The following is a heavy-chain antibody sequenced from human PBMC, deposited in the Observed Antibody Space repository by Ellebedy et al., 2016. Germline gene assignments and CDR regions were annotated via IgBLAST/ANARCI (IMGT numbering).Heavy chain of an antibody. Sequence: FQGRVTITADKITTTVYMELTSLRSEDTAVYYCARGAYNYYGMDVWGQGTTVTVSS. V-gene: IGHV1-69*04. J-gene: IGHJ6*02. CDR3: ARGAYNYYGMDV.